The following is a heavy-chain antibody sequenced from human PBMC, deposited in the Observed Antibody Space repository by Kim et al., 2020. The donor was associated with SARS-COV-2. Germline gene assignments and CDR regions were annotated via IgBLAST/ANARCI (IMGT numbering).Heavy chain of an antibody. D-gene: IGHD3-10*01. J-gene: IGHJ6*02. CDR2: INWNGGST. V-gene: IGHV3-20*04. CDR1: GFTFDDYG. CDR3: ARGGARKLLWFGELLESLKRADFYDYGMDV. Sequence: GGSLRLSCAASGFTFDDYGMSWVRQAPGKGLEWVSGINWNGGSTGYADSVKGRFTISRDNAKNSLYLQMNSLRAEDTALYYCARGGARKLLWFGELLESLKRADFYDYGMDVWGQGTTVTVSS.